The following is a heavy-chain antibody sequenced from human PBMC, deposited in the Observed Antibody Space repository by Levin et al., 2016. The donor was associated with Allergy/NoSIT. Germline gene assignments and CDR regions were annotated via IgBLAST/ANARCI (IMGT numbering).Heavy chain of an antibody. CDR2: IYYSGST. V-gene: IGHV4-59*01. CDR3: ARGLDLTAYAGAFDY. D-gene: IGHD1-26*01. Sequence: SETLSLTCTVSGGSISSYYWSWIRQPPGKGLEWIGYIYYSGSTNYNPSLKSRVTISVDTSKNQFSLKLSSVTAADTAVYYCARGLDLTAYAGAFDYWGQGTLITVSS. J-gene: IGHJ4*02. CDR1: GGSISSYY.